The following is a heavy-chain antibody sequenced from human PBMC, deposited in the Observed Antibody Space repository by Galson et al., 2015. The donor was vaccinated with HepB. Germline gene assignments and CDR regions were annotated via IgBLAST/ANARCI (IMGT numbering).Heavy chain of an antibody. Sequence: SVKVSCKVSGYTLTELSMHWVRQAPGKGLEWMGGFDPEDGETIYAQKFQGRVTMTEDTSTDTAYMELSSLRSEDTAVYYCATSGRGTVTMEYYYYGMDVWGQGTTVTVSS. V-gene: IGHV1-24*01. D-gene: IGHD4-11*01. J-gene: IGHJ6*02. CDR2: FDPEDGET. CDR1: GYTLTELS. CDR3: ATSGRGTVTMEYYYYGMDV.